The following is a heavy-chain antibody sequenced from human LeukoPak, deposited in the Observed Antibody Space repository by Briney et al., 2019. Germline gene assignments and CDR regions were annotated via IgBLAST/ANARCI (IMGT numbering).Heavy chain of an antibody. V-gene: IGHV4-59*01. Sequence: SETLSLTCTVSGGSISSYYWSWIRQPPGKGLEWIGYIYYSGSTNYNPSLKSRVTISVDTSKNQFSLKLSSVTAADTAVYYCARSSSFRGVPFDYWGQGTLVTVSS. D-gene: IGHD3-10*01. CDR3: ARSSSFRGVPFDY. CDR1: GGSISSYY. J-gene: IGHJ4*02. CDR2: IYYSGST.